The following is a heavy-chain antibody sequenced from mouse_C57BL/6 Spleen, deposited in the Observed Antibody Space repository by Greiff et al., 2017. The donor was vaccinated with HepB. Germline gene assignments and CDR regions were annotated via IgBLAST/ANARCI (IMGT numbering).Heavy chain of an antibody. J-gene: IGHJ2*01. Sequence: EVMLVESGEGLVKPGGSLKLSCAASGFTFSSYAMSWVRQTPEKRLEWVAYISSGGDYIYYADTVKGRFTISRDNARNTLYLQMSSLKSEDTAMYYCTRLYGNFYYFDYWGQGTTLTVSS. D-gene: IGHD2-1*01. CDR2: ISSGGDYI. V-gene: IGHV5-9-1*02. CDR3: TRLYGNFYYFDY. CDR1: GFTFSSYA.